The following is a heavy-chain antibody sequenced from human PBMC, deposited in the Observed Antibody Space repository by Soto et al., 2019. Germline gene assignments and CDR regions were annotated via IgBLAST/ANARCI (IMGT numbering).Heavy chain of an antibody. CDR3: ARDVASYDYGDFYGMDV. V-gene: IGHV3-49*05. J-gene: IGHJ6*02. CDR1: GFTFGDYT. Sequence: EVQLLESGGGLVKPGRTLRLSCTASGFTFGDYTMAWFRQAPGGGLEWVSFIRSKAYGGTTEYAASVKGRFTILRDDSKSIAYLQMNRLQSEDTAVYYCARDVASYDYGDFYGMDVWGQGTTVTVSS. CDR2: IRSKAYGGTT. D-gene: IGHD4-17*01.